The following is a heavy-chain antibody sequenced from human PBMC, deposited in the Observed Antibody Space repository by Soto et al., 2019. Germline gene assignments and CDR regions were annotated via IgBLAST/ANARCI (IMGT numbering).Heavy chain of an antibody. D-gene: IGHD3-16*01. Sequence: PWWSLRLSCSASVFSRSPYWMHWVRQVPGRGLEWVARLSSDGFGAAYADSVKGRFFISGDIARNTLSLQMNSLRADDTAVYYCARDLGGPDYWGRGTSVTVSS. CDR1: VFSRSPYW. CDR3: ARDLGGPDY. CDR2: LSSDGFGA. J-gene: IGHJ4*02. V-gene: IGHV3-74*03.